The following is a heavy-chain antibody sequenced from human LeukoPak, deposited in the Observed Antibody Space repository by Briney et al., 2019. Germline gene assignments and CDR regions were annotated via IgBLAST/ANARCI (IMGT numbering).Heavy chain of an antibody. Sequence: SQTLSLTCAISGDSVSSNSAAWNWIRQSPSRGLEWLGRTYYRSKWYNDYAVSVKSRITINPDTPKNQFSLQLNSVTPEDTAVYYCARDPGRYCSSTSCYRGGWFDPWGQGTLVTVSS. CDR1: GDSVSSNSAA. D-gene: IGHD2-2*01. CDR2: TYYRSKWYN. J-gene: IGHJ5*02. CDR3: ARDPGRYCSSTSCYRGGWFDP. V-gene: IGHV6-1*01.